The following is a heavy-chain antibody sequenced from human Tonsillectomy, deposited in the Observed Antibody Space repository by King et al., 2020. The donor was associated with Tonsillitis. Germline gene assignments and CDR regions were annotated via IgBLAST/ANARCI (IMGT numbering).Heavy chain of an antibody. CDR1: GYTFTSYY. CDR3: ARGGVGTTLYFFDY. CDR2: INPSGGFT. D-gene: IGHD1-26*01. J-gene: IGHJ4*02. Sequence: QLVQSGAEVKKPGASVKVSCKASGYTFTSYYVHWVRQVPGQGLEWMGIINPSGGFTSYAQKFQDRVTMTRDTSTGTVYMELSSLRSEETTVYYCARGGVGTTLYFFDYWGQGTLVTVSS. V-gene: IGHV1-46*01.